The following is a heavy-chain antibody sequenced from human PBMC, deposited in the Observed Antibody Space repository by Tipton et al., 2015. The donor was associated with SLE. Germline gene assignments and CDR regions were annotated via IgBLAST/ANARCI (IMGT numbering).Heavy chain of an antibody. Sequence: TLSLTCTVSGGSITSHYWNWIRQPQGKGLEWIGYVSYSGTTSYKPSLESRVTMSVDTSKNQFSLKLSSVTAADTAVYYCASAPYSSWFDPWGQGTLVTVSS. J-gene: IGHJ5*02. V-gene: IGHV4-59*11. CDR3: ASAPYSSWFDP. D-gene: IGHD2-15*01. CDR2: VSYSGTT. CDR1: GGSITSHY.